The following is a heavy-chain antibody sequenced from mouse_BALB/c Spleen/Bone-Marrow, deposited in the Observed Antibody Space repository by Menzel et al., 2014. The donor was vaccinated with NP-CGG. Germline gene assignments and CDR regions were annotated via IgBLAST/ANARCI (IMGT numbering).Heavy chain of an antibody. Sequence: VQLQESGAVLVKPGASVKVSCTASGFNIKDTYMHWVKHRPEQCLEWIGRIDPANGNTKYDPTFHGKATITADTSSNTAYLQLSSLTSEDTAVYYCAAYYRYDRRFAYWGQGTPVTVSA. D-gene: IGHD2-14*01. V-gene: IGHV14-3*02. CDR1: GFNIKDTY. J-gene: IGHJ3*01. CDR3: AAYYRYDRRFAY. CDR2: IDPANGNT.